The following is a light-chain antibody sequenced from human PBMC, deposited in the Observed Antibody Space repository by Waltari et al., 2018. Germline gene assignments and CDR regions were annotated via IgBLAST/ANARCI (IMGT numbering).Light chain of an antibody. CDR2: ANY. V-gene: IGLV1-44*01. J-gene: IGLJ2*01. Sequence: QSVLTQPPSTSGPPGPRVTISCSGSPSNIGTNTVTWYQLLPGTAPKTVIFANYHRPSGVPDRFSASKSGTSASLVISGLQSEDEADYFCATWDDSLSGRVFGGGTKVTVL. CDR1: PSNIGTNT. CDR3: ATWDDSLSGRV.